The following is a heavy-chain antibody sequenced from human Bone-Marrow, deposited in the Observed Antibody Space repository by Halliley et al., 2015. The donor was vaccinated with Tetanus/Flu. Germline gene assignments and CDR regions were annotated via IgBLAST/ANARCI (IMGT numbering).Heavy chain of an antibody. D-gene: IGHD4-17*01. CDR2: LFPTGRP. CDR3: ARGPPDYGDNPDFDY. V-gene: IGHV4-31*02. J-gene: IGHJ4*02. Sequence: LIGSLFPTGRPFYRPPLKSRLTISLDPSKNQFSLTLTSVPAADTAVYYCARGPPDYGDNPDFDYWGQGTLVAVSS.